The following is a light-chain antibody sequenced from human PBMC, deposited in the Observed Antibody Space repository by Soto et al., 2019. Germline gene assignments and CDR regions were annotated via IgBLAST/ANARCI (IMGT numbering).Light chain of an antibody. Sequence: EIVMTQSPATLSLSPGERATLSCRASQSVSSNLAWYQQKPGQAPRLLIYDASKRATGIPARFSGSGSGTNFTLTISSLQSEDFAVYYCQQYNNWPFTFGPGTKVDIK. CDR2: DAS. CDR3: QQYNNWPFT. J-gene: IGKJ3*01. V-gene: IGKV3D-15*01. CDR1: QSVSSN.